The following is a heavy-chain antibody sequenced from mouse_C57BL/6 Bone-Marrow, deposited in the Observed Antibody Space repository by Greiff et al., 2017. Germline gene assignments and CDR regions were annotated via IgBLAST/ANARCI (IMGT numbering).Heavy chain of an antibody. CDR3: TPTGDWFAY. Sequence: VQLQQSGAELVRPGASVKLSCTASGFNIKDDYMPWVKQRPEQGLEWIGWIDPENGDTEYASKFQGKATITADTSSNTAYLQLSSLTSEDTAVYYCTPTGDWFAYWGQGTLVTVSA. J-gene: IGHJ3*01. CDR2: IDPENGDT. CDR1: GFNIKDDY. V-gene: IGHV14-4*01.